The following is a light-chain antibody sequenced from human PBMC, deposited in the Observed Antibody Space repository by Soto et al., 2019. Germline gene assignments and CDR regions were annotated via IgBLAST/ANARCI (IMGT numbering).Light chain of an antibody. CDR3: QHNDSSPT. J-gene: IGKJ2*01. V-gene: IGKV3-20*01. Sequence: EIVLTQSPGTLSLSPGEGATLSCRASQSVSSNYLAWYQQKPGQAPRLLIYGASSRAAGIPGKFSGSGSGTDFTLTISRLEPEDFAVYFCQHNDSSPTFGLGTKLEIK. CDR1: QSVSSNY. CDR2: GAS.